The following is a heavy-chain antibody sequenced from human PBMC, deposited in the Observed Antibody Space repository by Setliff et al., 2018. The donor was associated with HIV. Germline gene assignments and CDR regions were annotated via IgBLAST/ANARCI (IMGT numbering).Heavy chain of an antibody. Sequence: ASVKVSCKVSGYSLIALSMHWVRQTPGKGLEWMGRFNREYGGTIYSPNFHDRVTMTEDAPTDTAYMELSGLTSEDTAVYYCATRGDLLGRRASTVTVYYYYLDVWGNGTTVTVSS. CDR3: ATRGDLLGRRASTVTVYYYYLDV. V-gene: IGHV1-24*01. D-gene: IGHD4-17*01. CDR1: GYSLIALS. J-gene: IGHJ6*03. CDR2: FNREYGGT.